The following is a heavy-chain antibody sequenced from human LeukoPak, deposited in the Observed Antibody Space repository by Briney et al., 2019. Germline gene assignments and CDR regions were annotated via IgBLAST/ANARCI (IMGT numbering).Heavy chain of an antibody. J-gene: IGHJ3*01. D-gene: IGHD5-12*01. V-gene: IGHV3-66*01. CDR2: LYTGGTT. Sequence: GGSLRLSCAASGFTVSSNYMTWVRQAPGKGLEWVSVLYTGGTTYYADSVKGRFTVSRDNSKNTVYLDMNSLRAEDTAVYYCARAVDIVATTPFDLWGQGTMVTVSS. CDR3: ARAVDIVATTPFDL. CDR1: GFTVSSNY.